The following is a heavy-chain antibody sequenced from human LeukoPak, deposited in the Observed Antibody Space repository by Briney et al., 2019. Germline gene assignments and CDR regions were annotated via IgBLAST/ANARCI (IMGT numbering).Heavy chain of an antibody. CDR3: TREQDREAAATVIGDS. V-gene: IGHV3-21*05. J-gene: IGHJ4*02. CDR1: GFTFSSYA. Sequence: GGSLRLSCAASGFTFSSYAMHWVRQAPGKGLEWISHISTGTYIAYADSVKGRFTISRDNAKNSLYLQMNSLRAEDTAVYYCTREQDREAAATVIGDSWGQGTLVTVSS. D-gene: IGHD2-15*01. CDR2: ISTGTYI.